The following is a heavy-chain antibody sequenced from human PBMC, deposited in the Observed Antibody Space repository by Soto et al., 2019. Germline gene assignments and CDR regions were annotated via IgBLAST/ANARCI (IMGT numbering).Heavy chain of an antibody. J-gene: IGHJ4*02. D-gene: IGHD2-15*01. V-gene: IGHV3-30*18. Sequence: PGGSLRLSCAASGFTFSSYGMHWVRQAPGKGLEWVAVISCGGSNKYYADSVKGRFTVSRDNSKNTLYLQMNSLRDEDTALYYCAKGSGGSRPYYFDYWGQGTLVTVSS. CDR3: AKGSGGSRPYYFDY. CDR1: GFTFSSYG. CDR2: ISCGGSNK.